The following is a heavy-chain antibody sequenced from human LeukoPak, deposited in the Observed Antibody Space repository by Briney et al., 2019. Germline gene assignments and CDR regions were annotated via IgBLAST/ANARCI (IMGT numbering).Heavy chain of an antibody. V-gene: IGHV3-48*01. J-gene: IGHJ4*02. CDR2: ISGSSSTI. CDR1: GFTVSSNY. Sequence: GGSLRLSCAASGFTVSSNYMSWVRQAPGKGLEWGSYISGSSSTIYYADSVKGRFTISRDNGKNTLYLQMNSLRAEDTAVYYCARGSTYYDSSGQVPFDYWGQGTLVTVSS. CDR3: ARGSTYYDSSGQVPFDY. D-gene: IGHD3-22*01.